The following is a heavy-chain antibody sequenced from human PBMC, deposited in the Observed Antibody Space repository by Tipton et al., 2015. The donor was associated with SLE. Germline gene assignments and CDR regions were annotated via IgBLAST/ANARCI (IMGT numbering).Heavy chain of an antibody. CDR1: GGSISGSNYY. CDR3: TRDVEFSTVSIFGLVP. Sequence: TLSLTCTVSGGSISGSNYYWAWIRQPPEKGLEWVGNLYHTGSTHYNPSLRNRVTISIDTSKNQFFLNLTTLTDADTAIYYCTRDVEFSTVSIFGLVPWGQGLQVTVSS. V-gene: IGHV4-39*07. CDR2: LYHTGST. J-gene: IGHJ4*02. D-gene: IGHD3/OR15-3a*01.